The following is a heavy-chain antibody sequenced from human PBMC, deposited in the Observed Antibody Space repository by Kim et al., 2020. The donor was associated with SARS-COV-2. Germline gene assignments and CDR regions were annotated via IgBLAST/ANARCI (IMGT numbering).Heavy chain of an antibody. CDR3: AKDMGSGWYDYYYYGMDV. V-gene: IGHV3-43D*03. Sequence: GGSLRLSCAASGFTFDDYAMHWVRQAPGKGLEWVSLISWDGGSTYYADSVKGRFTISRDNSKNSLYLQMNSLRAEDTALYYCAKDMGSGWYDYYYYGMDVWGQGTTVTVSS. D-gene: IGHD6-19*01. J-gene: IGHJ6*02. CDR1: GFTFDDYA. CDR2: ISWDGGST.